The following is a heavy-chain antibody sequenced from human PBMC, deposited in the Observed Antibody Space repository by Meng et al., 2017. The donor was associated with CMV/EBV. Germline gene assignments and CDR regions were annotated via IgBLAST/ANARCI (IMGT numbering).Heavy chain of an antibody. D-gene: IGHD2-2*01. J-gene: IGHJ4*02. CDR2: ISSSSSTI. Sequence: GESLKISCAASGFTFSSYSMNWVRQAPGKGLEWVSYISSSSSTIYYADSVKGRFTISRDNAKNSLYLQMNSLRAEDTAVYYCAREDQLPMVSTTIFPGGYFDYWGQGTLVTVSS. V-gene: IGHV3-48*04. CDR3: AREDQLPMVSTTIFPGGYFDY. CDR1: GFTFSSYS.